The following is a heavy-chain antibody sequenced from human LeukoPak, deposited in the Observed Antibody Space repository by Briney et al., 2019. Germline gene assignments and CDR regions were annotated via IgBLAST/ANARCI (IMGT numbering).Heavy chain of an antibody. Sequence: GGSLRLSCAASGFTFSSYAMSWVRQAPGKGLEWVSAISGSGGRTYYADSGKGRFTISRDNSKDTLVLQMDSLRAEDTAVYYCAKIRSEVVVAATNYWGQGTLVSVSS. V-gene: IGHV3-23*01. D-gene: IGHD2-15*01. J-gene: IGHJ4*02. CDR1: GFTFSSYA. CDR2: ISGSGGRT. CDR3: AKIRSEVVVAATNY.